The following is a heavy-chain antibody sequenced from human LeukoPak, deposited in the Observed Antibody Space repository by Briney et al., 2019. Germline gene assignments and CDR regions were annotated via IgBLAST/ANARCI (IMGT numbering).Heavy chain of an antibody. J-gene: IGHJ3*02. CDR2: ISSRGGTI. D-gene: IGHD1-7*01. CDR3: ARDRGNWNYAGPFDI. Sequence: PGRSLRLSCAASGFTFSSYEMNWVRQAPGKGLEWVSYISSRGGTIYYADSVKGRFTISRDNAKNSLYLQMNSLRAEDTAVYYCARDRGNWNYAGPFDIWGQGTMVTVSS. V-gene: IGHV3-48*03. CDR1: GFTFSSYE.